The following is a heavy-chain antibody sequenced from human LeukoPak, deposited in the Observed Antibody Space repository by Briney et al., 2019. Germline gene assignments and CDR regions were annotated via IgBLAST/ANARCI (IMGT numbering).Heavy chain of an antibody. D-gene: IGHD3-10*01. CDR2: ISYDGSNK. CDR1: GFTFSSYA. J-gene: IGHJ4*02. Sequence: GSLRLSCAASGFTFSSYAMHWVRQAPGKGPEWVAVISYDGSNKYYADSVKGRFTISRDNSKNTLYLQMNSLRAEDTAVYYCARGYYGSGPPLLYWGQGTLVTVSS. V-gene: IGHV3-30-3*01. CDR3: ARGYYGSGPPLLY.